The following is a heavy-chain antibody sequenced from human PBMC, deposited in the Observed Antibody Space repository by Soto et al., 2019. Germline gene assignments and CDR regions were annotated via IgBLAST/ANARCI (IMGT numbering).Heavy chain of an antibody. CDR3: AKPPQTYYYGSGSYYRSY. D-gene: IGHD3-10*01. Sequence: GGSLRLSCAASGFTFSSYGMHWVRQAPGKGLEWVAVISYDGSNKYNADSVKGQFTISRDNSKNTLYLQMNSLRAEDTDVYYYAKPPQTYYYGSGSYYRSYWSQGTLVTVSS. CDR1: GFTFSSYG. V-gene: IGHV3-30*18. J-gene: IGHJ4*02. CDR2: ISYDGSNK.